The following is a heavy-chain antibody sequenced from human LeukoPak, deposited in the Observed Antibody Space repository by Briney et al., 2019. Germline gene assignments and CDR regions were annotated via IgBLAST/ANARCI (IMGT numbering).Heavy chain of an antibody. CDR3: ARAQELLDSLDY. Sequence: GASVKVSCKASGYTFTSYYMHWVRQAPGQGLEWMGGIIPIFGTANYAQKFQGRVTITADESTSTAYMELSSLRSEDTAVYYCARAQELLDSLDYWGQGTLVTVSS. CDR2: IIPIFGTA. J-gene: IGHJ4*02. D-gene: IGHD1-26*01. CDR1: GYTFTSYY. V-gene: IGHV1-69*13.